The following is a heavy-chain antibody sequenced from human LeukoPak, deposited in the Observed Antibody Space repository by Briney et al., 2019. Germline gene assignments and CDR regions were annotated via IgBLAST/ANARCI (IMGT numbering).Heavy chain of an antibody. D-gene: IGHD3-3*01. V-gene: IGHV3-7*01. CDR2: IKQDGSEK. CDR1: GFTFSNYE. Sequence: GGSLRLSCAASGFTFSNYEMSWVRQAPGKGLEWVANIKQDGSEKYYVDSVKGRFTISRDNAKNSLYLQMNSLRAEDTAVYYCARVYDFWSGYYFDYWGQGTLVTVSS. J-gene: IGHJ4*02. CDR3: ARVYDFWSGYYFDY.